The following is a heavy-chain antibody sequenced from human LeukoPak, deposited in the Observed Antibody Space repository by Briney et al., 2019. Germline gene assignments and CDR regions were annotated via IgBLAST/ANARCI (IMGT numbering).Heavy chain of an antibody. J-gene: IGHJ4*02. CDR3: ARDLGYCSSTSCPFDY. D-gene: IGHD2-2*01. CDR1: GFTFSSYS. Sequence: GGSLRLSCAASGFTFSSYSMNWVRQAPGKGLEWVAVIWYDGSNKYYADSVKGRFTISRDNSKNTLYLQMNSLRAEDTAVYYCARDLGYCSSTSCPFDYWGQGTLVTVSS. CDR2: IWYDGSNK. V-gene: IGHV3-33*08.